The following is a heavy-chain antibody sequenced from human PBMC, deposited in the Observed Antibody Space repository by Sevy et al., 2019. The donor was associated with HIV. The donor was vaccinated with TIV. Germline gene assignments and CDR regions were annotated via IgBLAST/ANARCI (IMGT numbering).Heavy chain of an antibody. Sequence: GGSLRLSCAASGFTFSSYWMSWVRQAPGKGLEWVAITKQDGSEKYYVDSVKGRFTISRDNAKNSLYLQMNSLRAEDTAVYYCAREVGIAAPRVYYGMDVWGQGTTVTVSS. CDR1: GFTFSSYW. D-gene: IGHD6-13*01. J-gene: IGHJ6*02. V-gene: IGHV3-7*01. CDR2: TKQDGSEK. CDR3: AREVGIAAPRVYYGMDV.